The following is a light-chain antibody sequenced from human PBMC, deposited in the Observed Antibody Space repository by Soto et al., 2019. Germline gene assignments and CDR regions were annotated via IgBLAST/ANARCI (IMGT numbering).Light chain of an antibody. CDR2: GAS. Sequence: EVVMTQSPATLSVSPGEGATLSCRASQSVRRNLAWYQKKPGQSHRLLIYGASTRATAVPARFSGSGSGTEFTLTISGLPSEDCAGYYCQQDDNWPLTFGGGTQVEIK. V-gene: IGKV3-15*01. J-gene: IGKJ4*01. CDR3: QQDDNWPLT. CDR1: QSVRRN.